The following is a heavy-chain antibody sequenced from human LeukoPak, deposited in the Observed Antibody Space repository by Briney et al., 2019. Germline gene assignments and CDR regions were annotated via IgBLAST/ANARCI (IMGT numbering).Heavy chain of an antibody. V-gene: IGHV4-39*07. D-gene: IGHD2-2*01. Sequence: SETLSLTCTVSGGSISSSSYYWGWIRQPPGKGLEWIGRIYTSGSTNYNPSLKSRVTMSVDTSKNQFSLKLSSVTAADTAVYYCARDTGCSSTSCRFDYWGQGTLVTVSS. CDR1: GGSISSSSYY. CDR3: ARDTGCSSTSCRFDY. CDR2: IYTSGST. J-gene: IGHJ4*02.